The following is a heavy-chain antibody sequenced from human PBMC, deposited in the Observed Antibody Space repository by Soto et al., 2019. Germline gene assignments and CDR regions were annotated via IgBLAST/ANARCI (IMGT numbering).Heavy chain of an antibody. CDR1: GGSISSGDYY. CDR3: ARGISSSWSVGMDV. Sequence: SETLSLTCTVSGGSISSGDYYWCWIRQPPGKGLEWIGYIYYSGSTYYNPSLKSRVTISVDTSKNQFSLKLSSVTAADTAVYYCARGISSSWSVGMDVWGQGTTVTVSS. J-gene: IGHJ6*02. D-gene: IGHD6-13*01. V-gene: IGHV4-30-4*01. CDR2: IYYSGST.